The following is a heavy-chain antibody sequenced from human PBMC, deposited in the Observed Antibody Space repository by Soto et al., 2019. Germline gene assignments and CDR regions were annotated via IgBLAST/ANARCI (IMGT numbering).Heavy chain of an antibody. CDR1: GFTFSSYA. Sequence: VGSLRLSCAASGFTFSSYAMSWVRQAPGKGLEWVSAISGSGGSTYYADSVKGRFTISRDNSKNTLYLQMNSLRAEDTAVYYCAKGGPDCSSTSCYPYYYYGMDVWGQGTTVTVSS. V-gene: IGHV3-23*01. CDR2: ISGSGGST. CDR3: AKGGPDCSSTSCYPYYYYGMDV. J-gene: IGHJ6*02. D-gene: IGHD2-2*01.